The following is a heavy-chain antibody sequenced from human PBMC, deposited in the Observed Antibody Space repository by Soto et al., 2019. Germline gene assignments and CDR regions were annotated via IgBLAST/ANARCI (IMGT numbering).Heavy chain of an antibody. CDR2: IYYSGST. CDR1: GGSISSYY. D-gene: IGHD3-3*01. J-gene: IGHJ6*03. V-gene: IGHV4-59*08. CDR3: ARSSAPDFWSGYYESYYYYYMDV. Sequence: SETLSLTCTVSGGSISSYYWSWIRQPPGKGLEWIGYIYYSGSTNYNPSLKSRVTISVDTSKNQFSLKLSSVTAADTAVYYCARSSAPDFWSGYYESYYYYYMDVWGKGTTVTVSS.